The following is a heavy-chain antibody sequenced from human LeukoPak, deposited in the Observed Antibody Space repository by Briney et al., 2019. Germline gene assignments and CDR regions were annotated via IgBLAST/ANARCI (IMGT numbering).Heavy chain of an antibody. CDR1: GYSFTSHW. CDR2: IYPRDADT. CDR3: ARRNCSGGSCYYPGFGP. D-gene: IGHD2-15*01. V-gene: IGHV5-51*01. Sequence: GESLKLSCKGSGYSFTSHWIGWVRQMPGKGLEWMGIIYPRDADTRQTPSFQGQLTISADKSISTAYLQWSSLKASDTAMYYCARRNCSGGSCYYPGFGPWGQGTLVSVSS. J-gene: IGHJ5*02.